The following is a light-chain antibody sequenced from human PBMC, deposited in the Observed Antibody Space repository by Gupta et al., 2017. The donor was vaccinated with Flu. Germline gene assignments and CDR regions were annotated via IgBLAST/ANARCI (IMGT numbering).Light chain of an antibody. CDR3: ASWDDSLSASV. Sequence: QSVLTQPPSASGTPGQRVAISCSGDSSNIGRNDVYWYQQLPGTAPKLLSTSTDQRPSGVPERLSASKSGTSASLAISGLRSDDEAAYYCASWDDSLSASVFGGGTKLTVL. CDR2: STD. V-gene: IGLV1-47*01. J-gene: IGLJ3*02. CDR1: SSNIGRND.